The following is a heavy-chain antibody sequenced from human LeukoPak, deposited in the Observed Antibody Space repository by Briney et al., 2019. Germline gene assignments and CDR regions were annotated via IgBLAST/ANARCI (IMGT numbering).Heavy chain of an antibody. Sequence: GGSLRLSCAASGFTFSSYAMHWVRQAPGKGLEWVAVISYDGSNKYYADSVKGRFTISRDNTKNTLYLQMNSLRAEDTAVYYCARVGDYSSGWYVDFDYWGQGTLVTVSS. V-gene: IGHV3-30-3*01. J-gene: IGHJ4*02. D-gene: IGHD6-19*01. CDR3: ARVGDYSSGWYVDFDY. CDR2: ISYDGSNK. CDR1: GFTFSSYA.